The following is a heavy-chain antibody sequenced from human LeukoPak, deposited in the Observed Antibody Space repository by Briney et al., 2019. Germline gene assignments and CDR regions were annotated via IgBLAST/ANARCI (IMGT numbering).Heavy chain of an antibody. V-gene: IGHV1-18*04. J-gene: IGHJ4*02. CDR2: ISTYNGNT. D-gene: IGHD3-10*01. Sequence: ASVKVSCKASGYTFTTYGISWVRQAPGQGLEWMGWISTYNGNTNYAQNFQGRVTTTTDTSTSTGYMELRSLRSDDRAVYYCARDPFGFGIDYWGQGTLVSVSS. CDR3: ARDPFGFGIDY. CDR1: GYTFTTYG.